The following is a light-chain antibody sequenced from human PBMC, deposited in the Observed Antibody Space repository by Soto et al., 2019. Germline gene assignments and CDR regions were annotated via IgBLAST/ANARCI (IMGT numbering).Light chain of an antibody. CDR3: SSFTTSNSWV. Sequence: QSALTQPASVSGSPGQSITISCSGTSSDIGTYNYVSWFQQHPGKAPKLLIYEVTNRPSGVSNRFSGSKSGNTASLTISGLQAEDEADFHCSSFTTSNSWVFGGGTQLTVL. V-gene: IGLV2-14*01. CDR1: SSDIGTYNY. CDR2: EVT. J-gene: IGLJ3*02.